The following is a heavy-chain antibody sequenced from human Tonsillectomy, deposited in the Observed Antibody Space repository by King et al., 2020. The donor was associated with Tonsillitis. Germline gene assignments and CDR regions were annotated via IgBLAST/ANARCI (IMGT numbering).Heavy chain of an antibody. J-gene: IGHJ4*02. Sequence: DVQLVESGGGLVKPGGSLRLSCAASGFTFSSYSMNWVRQAPGKGLEWVSSISSSSSYIFYADSVKGRFTISRDNAKNSLYLQMNSLRAEDTAVFYCARGGSPGGSYLDSWGQGALVTVSS. CDR1: GFTFSSYS. CDR3: ARGGSPGGSYLDS. V-gene: IGHV3-21*01. D-gene: IGHD5-12*01. CDR2: ISSSSSYI.